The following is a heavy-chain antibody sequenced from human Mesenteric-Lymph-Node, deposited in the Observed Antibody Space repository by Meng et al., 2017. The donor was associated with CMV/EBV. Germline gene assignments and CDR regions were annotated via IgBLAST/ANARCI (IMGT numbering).Heavy chain of an antibody. CDR3: ARGMDSSSTNNWFDP. D-gene: IGHD6-6*01. V-gene: IGHV1-46*01. Sequence: ASVKVSCKASGYTFTSYYMHWIRQAPGQGLEWMGIINPRGGSPSYTQKVQGRVTMTRDTSTSTVYMELYSLRSEDTAVYYCARGMDSSSTNNWFDPWGQGTLVTVSS. J-gene: IGHJ5*02. CDR2: INPRGGSP. CDR1: GYTFTSYY.